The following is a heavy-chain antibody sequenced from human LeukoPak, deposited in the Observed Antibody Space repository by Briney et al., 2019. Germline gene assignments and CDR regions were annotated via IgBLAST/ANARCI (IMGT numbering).Heavy chain of an antibody. CDR2: ISGSGGST. CDR1: GFTFSSYA. V-gene: IGHV3-23*01. J-gene: IGHJ4*02. Sequence: GGSLRLSCAASGFTFSSYAMSWVRQAPGKGLEWVSAISGSGGSTYYADSVKGRFTISRDNSKNTLYLQMNSLRAEDTAVYYCARDHSSGWYENFDYWGQGTLVTVSS. CDR3: ARDHSSGWYENFDY. D-gene: IGHD6-19*01.